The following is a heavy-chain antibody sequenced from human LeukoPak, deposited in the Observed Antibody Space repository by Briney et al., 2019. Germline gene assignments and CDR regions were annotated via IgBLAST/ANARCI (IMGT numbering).Heavy chain of an antibody. CDR2: VYYSGSA. V-gene: IGHV4-39*07. J-gene: IGHJ4*02. CDR3: AAKQTVTIDY. D-gene: IGHD4-17*01. CDR1: GGSVGSGTYY. Sequence: PSETLSLTCTVSGGSVGSGTYYWSWIRQSPGKGLEWIGNVYYSGSAYYNPSLKSRVTMSVDTSKNQFSLKLSSVTAADTAVYYCAAKQTVTIDYWGQGTLVTVSS.